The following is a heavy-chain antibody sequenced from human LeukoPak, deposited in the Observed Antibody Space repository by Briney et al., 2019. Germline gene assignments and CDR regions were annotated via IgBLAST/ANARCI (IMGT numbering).Heavy chain of an antibody. CDR3: ARAGTYAYFDY. CDR1: GFTFSSYS. CDR2: ISTSTI. D-gene: IGHD3-16*01. Sequence: PGGSLRLSCAASGFTFSSYSMNWVRQAPGKGLEWVSYISTSTIYYANSVKGRFTISRDNAKNSLYLQMNSLRAEDTAIYYCARAGTYAYFDYWGQGTLVTVSS. J-gene: IGHJ4*02. V-gene: IGHV3-48*01.